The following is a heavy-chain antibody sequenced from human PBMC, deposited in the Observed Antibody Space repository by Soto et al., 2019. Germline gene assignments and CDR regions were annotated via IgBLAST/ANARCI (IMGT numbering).Heavy chain of an antibody. Sequence: ASVKVSCKASGYTFTSYYMHWVRHAPGQGLEWIGIINPSGGSTSYAQKFQGRVTMTRDTSTSTVYMELSSLRSEDTAVYYCARDSYYYDSSGSYSGRHCDWFDLWGRRSLVLGSS. CDR3: ARDSYYYDSSGSYSGRHCDWFDL. CDR1: GYTFTSYY. J-gene: IGHJ5*02. V-gene: IGHV1-46*01. D-gene: IGHD3-22*01. CDR2: INPSGGST.